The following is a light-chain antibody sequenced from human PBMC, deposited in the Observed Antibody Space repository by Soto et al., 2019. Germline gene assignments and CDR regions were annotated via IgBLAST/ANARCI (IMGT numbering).Light chain of an antibody. V-gene: IGKV3-11*01. J-gene: IGKJ4*01. CDR1: RRVARY. Sequence: IVLTQSPATLSMSPGERATLSCIAIRRVARYLAWYQQNPGQAPRLLIYDASNRAIGIPARFSGSGSGTDFSLTISRLEREDFAVYYCQQYGSLVPGLTFGGGTKVDI. CDR2: DAS. CDR3: QQYGSLVPGLT.